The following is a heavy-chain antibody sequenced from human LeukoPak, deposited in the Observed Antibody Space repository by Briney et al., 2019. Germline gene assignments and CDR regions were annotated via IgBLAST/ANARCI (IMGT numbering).Heavy chain of an antibody. CDR3: ARSPWELSYIDY. D-gene: IGHD3-10*01. CDR2: IIPIFGTA. CDR1: GGTFSSYA. J-gene: IGHJ4*02. V-gene: IGHV1-69*05. Sequence: GASVKVSCKASGGTFSSYAISWVRQAPGQGLEWMGGIIPIFGTANYAQKFQGRVTITTDESTSTAYMELSSLRSEDTAVYYCARSPWELSYIDYWGQGTLVTVSS.